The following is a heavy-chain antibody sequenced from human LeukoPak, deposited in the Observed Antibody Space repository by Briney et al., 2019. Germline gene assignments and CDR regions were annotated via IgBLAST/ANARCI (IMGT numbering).Heavy chain of an antibody. Sequence: GGSLRLSCAASGFTFSSYAMHWVRQAPGKGLEWVAVISYDGSNKYYADSVKGRFTISRDNSKNTLYLQMNSLRAEDTAVYYCAKTPSGWYTVGDWGQGTLVTVSS. V-gene: IGHV3-30*18. CDR3: AKTPSGWYTVGD. CDR1: GFTFSSYA. J-gene: IGHJ4*02. CDR2: ISYDGSNK. D-gene: IGHD6-19*01.